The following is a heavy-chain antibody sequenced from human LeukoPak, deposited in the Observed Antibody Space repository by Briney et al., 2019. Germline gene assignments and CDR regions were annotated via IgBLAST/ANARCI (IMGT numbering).Heavy chain of an antibody. J-gene: IGHJ4*02. CDR3: ARDPTWGSRRRENY. CDR1: GYAFTGYY. CDR2: INPNSGGT. D-gene: IGHD3-16*01. Sequence: ASVKVSCKASGYAFTGYYMHWVRQAPGQGLEWMGRINPNSGGTNYAQKFQGRVTMTRDTSISTAYMELSRLRSDDTAVYYCARDPTWGSRRRENYWGQGTLVTVSS. V-gene: IGHV1-2*06.